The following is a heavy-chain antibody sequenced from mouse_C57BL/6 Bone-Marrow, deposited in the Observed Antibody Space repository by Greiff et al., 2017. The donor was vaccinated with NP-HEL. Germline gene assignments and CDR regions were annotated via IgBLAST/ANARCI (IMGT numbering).Heavy chain of an antibody. V-gene: IGHV1-81*01. J-gene: IGHJ1*03. CDR1: GYTFTSYG. Sequence: VQLQQSGAELARPGASVKLSCKASGYTFTSYGISWVKQRTGQGLEWIGEIYPRSGNTYYNEKFKGKATLTADKSSSTAYMELRSLTSEDSAVYFCARKDYGSPLWYFDVWGTVTTVTVSS. CDR2: IYPRSGNT. CDR3: ARKDYGSPLWYFDV. D-gene: IGHD1-1*01.